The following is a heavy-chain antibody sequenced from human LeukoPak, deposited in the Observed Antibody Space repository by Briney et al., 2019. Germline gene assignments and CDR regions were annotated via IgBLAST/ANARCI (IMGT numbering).Heavy chain of an antibody. J-gene: IGHJ5*02. CDR3: ARVRRSPSWFDP. D-gene: IGHD3-3*01. CDR1: GFTFSSYE. Sequence: PGGSLRLSCAASGFTFSSYEMNWVRQAPGKGLEWVSYISSSGSTIYYADSVKGRFTISRDNAKNSLYLQMNSLRAEDTAVYYCARVRRSPSWFDPWGQGTLVTVSS. CDR2: ISSSGSTI. V-gene: IGHV3-48*03.